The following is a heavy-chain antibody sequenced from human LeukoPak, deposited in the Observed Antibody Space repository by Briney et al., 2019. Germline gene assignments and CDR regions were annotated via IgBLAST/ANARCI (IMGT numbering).Heavy chain of an antibody. D-gene: IGHD4-17*01. CDR2: IHNTGKT. J-gene: IGHJ6*03. CDR1: GGSISGGSYY. V-gene: IGHV4-31*03. Sequence: SETLSLTCTVSGGSISGGSYYWGWIRQHPGKGLEWIGYIHNTGKTDYNPSLKSRIIISLDTSKNRFSLRLSSVTAADTALYNCARKNDYGDSYYMDVWGKGTTVTVSS. CDR3: ARKNDYGDSYYMDV.